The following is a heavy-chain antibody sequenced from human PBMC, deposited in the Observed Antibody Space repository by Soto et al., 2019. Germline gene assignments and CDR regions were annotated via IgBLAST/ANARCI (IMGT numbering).Heavy chain of an antibody. CDR2: IRGKLHSHAT. CDR3: SRTDYGDYSPIGGFDP. D-gene: IGHD4-17*01. V-gene: IGHV3-73*01. J-gene: IGHJ5*02. Sequence: GGSLRLSCAASGFIFSDSAIHWVRQASGKGLEWVGRIRGKLHSHATSYAASLRGRFTISRDDSHNTAYLQMDNLRTEDSAVYYCSRTDYGDYSPIGGFDPWAQGTLVTVSS. CDR1: GFIFSDSA.